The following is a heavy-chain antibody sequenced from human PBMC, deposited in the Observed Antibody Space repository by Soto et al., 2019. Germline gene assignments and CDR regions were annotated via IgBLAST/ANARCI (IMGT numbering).Heavy chain of an antibody. D-gene: IGHD2-15*01. CDR1: GGSITSGDYY. CDR3: ARDLPSCTGGSCYGLDV. V-gene: IGHV4-31*03. J-gene: IGHJ6*02. CDR2: IHHSGST. Sequence: QVQLQESGPGLVKSSQTLSLTCTVSGGSITSGDYYWSWIRHHPGKGLEWLGYIHHSGSTYYNPSLKSRGFISLDTSENQFSLKLSSVTAADTGVYYCARDLPSCTGGSCYGLDVWGHGTTVTVSS.